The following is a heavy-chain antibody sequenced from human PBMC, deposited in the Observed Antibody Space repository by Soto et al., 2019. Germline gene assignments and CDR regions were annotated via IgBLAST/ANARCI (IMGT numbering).Heavy chain of an antibody. D-gene: IGHD1-26*01. CDR3: ARRLVGAIKGFDY. Sequence: SETLSLTCTVSGGSITSTDYHWGWIRQAPGKGLEWIGNIFYTGSTYYNPSLISRVTVSVDTSKNQLSLRLSSVTAADTAMYYCARRLVGAIKGFDYWGQGTLVTVSS. CDR2: IFYTGST. CDR1: GGSITSTDYH. J-gene: IGHJ4*02. V-gene: IGHV4-39*01.